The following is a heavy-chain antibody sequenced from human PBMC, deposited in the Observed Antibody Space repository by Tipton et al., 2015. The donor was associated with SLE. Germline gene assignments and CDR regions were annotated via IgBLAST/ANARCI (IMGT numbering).Heavy chain of an antibody. CDR2: INHSGSS. CDR1: GGSFSGYY. CDR3: ARVPGLERSYSYYYYMDV. D-gene: IGHD1-1*01. V-gene: IGHV4-34*01. J-gene: IGHJ6*03. Sequence: GLVKPSETLSLTCAVYGGSFSGYYWSWIRQPPGKGLEWIGEINHSGSSNYNPSLKSRVAMSVDTSRNQFSLKLSSVTAADTAMYYCARVPGLERSYSYYYYMDVWGKGTTVTVSS.